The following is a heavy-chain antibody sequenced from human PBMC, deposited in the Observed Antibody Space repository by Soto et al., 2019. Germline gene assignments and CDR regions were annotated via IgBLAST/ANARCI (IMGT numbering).Heavy chain of an antibody. CDR3: ARSAYSSSKMDV. CDR2: INSDGSTT. V-gene: IGHV3-74*01. CDR1: GFTFSSYW. D-gene: IGHD2-2*01. Sequence: EVQLVESGGGLVQPGGSLRLSCAASGFTFSSYWMHWVRQAPGKGLVWVSRINSDGSTTSYADSVKGRFTISRDNAKNTLYLQMDSLRAEDTAVYYCARSAYSSSKMDVWGQGTTVTVSS. J-gene: IGHJ6*02.